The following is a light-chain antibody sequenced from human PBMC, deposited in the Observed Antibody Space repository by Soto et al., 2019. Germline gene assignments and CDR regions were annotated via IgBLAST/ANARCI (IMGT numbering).Light chain of an antibody. CDR2: DVT. V-gene: IGLV2-14*03. Sequence: QSALTQPASVSGSPGQSITISCTGTSSDIGGYKYVSWYQHHPGTAPKLMIYDVTNRPSGVSNRFSGSKSGNTASLTISGLQAEDGGDYYGTSYASSSTSVVFGGGAKLTVL. CDR1: SSDIGGYKY. J-gene: IGLJ2*01. CDR3: TSYASSSTSVV.